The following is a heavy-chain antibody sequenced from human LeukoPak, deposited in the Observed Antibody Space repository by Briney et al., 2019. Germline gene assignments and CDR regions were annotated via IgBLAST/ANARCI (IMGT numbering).Heavy chain of an antibody. Sequence: GGSLRLSCAASGFTVSSNYMSWVRQAPGKGLEWVSVIYSGGSTYYADSVKGRFTISRDNSKNTLYPQMNSLRAEDTAVYYCARETLHYYGSGSYYGQGFDYWGQGTLVTVSS. V-gene: IGHV3-53*01. CDR1: GFTVSSNY. D-gene: IGHD3-10*01. CDR2: IYSGGST. J-gene: IGHJ4*02. CDR3: ARETLHYYGSGSYYGQGFDY.